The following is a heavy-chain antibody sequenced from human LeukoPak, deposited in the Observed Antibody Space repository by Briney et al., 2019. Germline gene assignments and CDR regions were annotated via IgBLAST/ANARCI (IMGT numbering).Heavy chain of an antibody. Sequence: SETLSPTCTVSGGSISSDYWSWIRQPPGKGLEWIGYIYYSGSTNYNPSLKSRVTISVDTSKNQFSLKLSSVTAADTAVYYCARESVIDAFDIWGQGTMVTVSS. CDR2: IYYSGST. J-gene: IGHJ3*02. CDR1: GGSISSDY. V-gene: IGHV4-59*01. D-gene: IGHD2/OR15-2a*01. CDR3: ARESVIDAFDI.